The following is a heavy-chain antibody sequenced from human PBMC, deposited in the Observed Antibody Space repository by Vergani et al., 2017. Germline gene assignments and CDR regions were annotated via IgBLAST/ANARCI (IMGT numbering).Heavy chain of an antibody. CDR1: GFKFSDHY. V-gene: IGHV3-11*04. J-gene: IGHJ5*02. Sequence: LEESGGGSVKPGGSLRLSCAASGFKFSDHYMSWIRQAPGKGLEWVSHISPGASTVSYTDSVTGRFTVSRDNDNNSLTLDMTTLRVEDTAVYFCARHSTVEWLVKLGWIDPWGQGSLVTVSS. CDR3: ARHSTVEWLVKLGWIDP. D-gene: IGHD6-19*01. CDR2: ISPGASTV.